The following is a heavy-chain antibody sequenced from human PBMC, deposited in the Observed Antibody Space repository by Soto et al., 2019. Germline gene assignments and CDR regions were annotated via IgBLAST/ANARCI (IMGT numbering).Heavy chain of an antibody. J-gene: IGHJ4*02. D-gene: IGHD1-26*01. Sequence: SETLSLTCTVSGGSISSYYWSWIRQPPGKGLERIGYIYYSGSTNYNPSLKSRVNISVDTSKNQFSLKLSSVTAADTAVYYCARRYGSAIDYWGQGTLVTVSS. CDR1: GGSISSYY. CDR3: ARRYGSAIDY. CDR2: IYYSGST. V-gene: IGHV4-59*08.